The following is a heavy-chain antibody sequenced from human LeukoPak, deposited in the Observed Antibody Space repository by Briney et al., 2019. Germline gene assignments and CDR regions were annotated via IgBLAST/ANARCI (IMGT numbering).Heavy chain of an antibody. Sequence: PGGSLRLSCAASGFTFSSYAMSWVRQAPGKGLEWVSAISGSGGSTYYADSVKGRFTISRDNSKNTLYLQMNSLRAEDTAVYYCARDLTLWSGYYMWFDPWGQGTLVTVSS. CDR1: GFTFSSYA. D-gene: IGHD3-3*01. CDR3: ARDLTLWSGYYMWFDP. V-gene: IGHV3-23*01. J-gene: IGHJ5*02. CDR2: ISGSGGST.